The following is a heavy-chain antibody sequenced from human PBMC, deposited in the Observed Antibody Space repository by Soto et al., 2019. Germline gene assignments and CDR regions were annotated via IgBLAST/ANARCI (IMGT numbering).Heavy chain of an antibody. D-gene: IGHD2-15*01. V-gene: IGHV1-69*12. CDR1: GGTFSSYA. CDR3: ARVYCSSGSCYENWFDP. CDR2: IIPIFGTA. Sequence: QVQLVQSGAEVKKPGSSVKVSCKASGGTFSSYAISWVRQAPGQGLEWMGGIIPIFGTANYAQKFQGRVTITADESTSTAYMELSSLRSEDTAVYYCARVYCSSGSCYENWFDPWGQGTLVTVSS. J-gene: IGHJ5*02.